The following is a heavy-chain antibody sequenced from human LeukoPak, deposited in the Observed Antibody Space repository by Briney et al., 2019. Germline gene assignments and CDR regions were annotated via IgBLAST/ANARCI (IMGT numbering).Heavy chain of an antibody. CDR1: GFTFSSYA. J-gene: IGHJ4*02. CDR3: AKGWEYYYDSSGYYYGY. Sequence: GGSLRLSCAASGFTFSSYAMSWVRQAPGKGLEWVSAISGSGGSTYYADSVKGRFTITRDNSKNTLYLQMNSLRAEDTAVYYCAKGWEYYYDSSGYYYGYWGQGTLVTVSS. V-gene: IGHV3-23*01. CDR2: ISGSGGST. D-gene: IGHD3-22*01.